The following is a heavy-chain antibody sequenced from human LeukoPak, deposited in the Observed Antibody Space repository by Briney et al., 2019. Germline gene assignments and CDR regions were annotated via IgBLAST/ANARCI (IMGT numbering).Heavy chain of an antibody. Sequence: SETLSLTCTVSGGSISSYYWSWIRQPPGKGLEWIGNIYNSEKTNYNPSLKSRDTISVDTSKNQFSLKLTSVTASDTAVYYCARDRAVRGVIIRRMFDHWGQGTLVTVSS. J-gene: IGHJ5*02. CDR2: IYNSEKT. V-gene: IGHV4-59*01. D-gene: IGHD3-10*01. CDR1: GGSISSYY. CDR3: ARDRAVRGVIIRRMFDH.